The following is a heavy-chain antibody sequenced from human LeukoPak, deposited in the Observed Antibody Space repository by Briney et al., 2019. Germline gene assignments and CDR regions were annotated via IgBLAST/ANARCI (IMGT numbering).Heavy chain of an antibody. D-gene: IGHD3/OR15-3a*01. V-gene: IGHV1-69*13. J-gene: IGHJ3*02. CDR1: GGTFCSYA. CDR3: ARVTEGGDWGDAFDI. CDR2: IIPIFATA. Sequence: SVKVSCKAPGGTFCSYALSWVRQAPGQGLEWMGGIIPIFATADYAQKFQGRVTITADESTNTAYMELSSLRSEDTAVYYCARVTEGGDWGDAFDIWGQGTMVTVSS.